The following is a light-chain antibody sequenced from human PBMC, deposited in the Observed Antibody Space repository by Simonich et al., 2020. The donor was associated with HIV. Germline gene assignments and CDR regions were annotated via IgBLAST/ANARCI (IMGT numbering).Light chain of an antibody. J-gene: IGKJ4*01. CDR3: QQYNKRPLT. V-gene: IGKV3-15*01. CDR2: GAS. CDR1: QRLSSN. Sequence: EIVMTQSPATLSVSPGQRATLSCRASQRLSSNLAWYQQKPGQAPRLLIYGASTRATGIPARFSGGGSGTEFTLTISSVQSEDCAVYYCQQYNKRPLTFGGGTKVEIK.